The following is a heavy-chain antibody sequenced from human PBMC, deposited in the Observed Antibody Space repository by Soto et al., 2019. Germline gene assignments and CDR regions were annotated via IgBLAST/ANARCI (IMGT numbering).Heavy chain of an antibody. V-gene: IGHV4-38-2*01. J-gene: IGHJ4*02. CDR3: ARGNAVAGSGGFDY. Sequence: PSETLSLTCAVSGYSISSGYYWGWIRQPPGKGLEWIGSIYHSGSTYYNPSLKSRVTISVDTSKNQFSLKLSSVTAADTAVYYCARGNAVAGSGGFDYWGQGTLVTVSS. CDR2: IYHSGST. D-gene: IGHD6-19*01. CDR1: GYSISSGYY.